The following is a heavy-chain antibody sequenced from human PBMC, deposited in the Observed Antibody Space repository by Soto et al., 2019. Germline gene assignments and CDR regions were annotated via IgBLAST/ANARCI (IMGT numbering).Heavy chain of an antibody. V-gene: IGHV3-23*01. J-gene: IGHJ4*02. CDR1: GFTFSSYA. CDR3: AKDYDSSPAIRFDY. Sequence: EVQLLESGGGLVQPGGSLRLSCAASGFTFSSYAMSWVRQAPGKGLEWVSAISGSCGSTYYADSVKGRFTISRDTSKNTLYLQRNSLRAEDTAVYYCAKDYDSSPAIRFDYWGQGTLVTVSS. D-gene: IGHD3-22*01. CDR2: ISGSCGST.